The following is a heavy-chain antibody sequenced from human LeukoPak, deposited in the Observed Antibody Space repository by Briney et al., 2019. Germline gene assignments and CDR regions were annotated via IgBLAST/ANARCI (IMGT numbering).Heavy chain of an antibody. CDR2: ISSSSSTI. Sequence: GGSLRLSCAASGFTFSSYSMNWVRQAPGKGLEWVSYISSSSSTIYYADSVKGRFTISRDNAKNSLYLQMNSLRDEDTAVYYCARGTYYYDGSGYRDYWGQGTLVTVSS. CDR3: ARGTYYYDGSGYRDY. J-gene: IGHJ4*02. CDR1: GFTFSSYS. D-gene: IGHD3-22*01. V-gene: IGHV3-48*02.